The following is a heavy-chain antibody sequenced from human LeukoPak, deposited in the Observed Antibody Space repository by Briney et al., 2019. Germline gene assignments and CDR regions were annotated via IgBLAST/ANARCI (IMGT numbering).Heavy chain of an antibody. Sequence: ASVKVSCKASGYTFTRYGISGVRQAPGQGLEWMGWISAYNGNTNYAQKLQGRVTMTTDTSTSTAYMELRSLRSDETAVYYCARCGSSGWYEEFDYWGQGTLVTVSS. CDR2: ISAYNGNT. V-gene: IGHV1-18*01. D-gene: IGHD6-19*01. CDR1: GYTFTRYG. CDR3: ARCGSSGWYEEFDY. J-gene: IGHJ4*02.